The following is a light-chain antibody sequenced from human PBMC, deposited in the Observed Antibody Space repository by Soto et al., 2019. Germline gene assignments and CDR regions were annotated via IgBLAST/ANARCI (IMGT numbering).Light chain of an antibody. V-gene: IGLV2-14*01. CDR1: SSDVGGYNY. CDR3: SSYTSSSTLVV. J-gene: IGLJ2*01. Sequence: QSALTQPASVSGSPGQSITLSCTGTSSDVGGYNYVYWYQQHPGKAPKLMIYEVSNRPSGVSNRFSGSKSGNTASLTISGLQAEDEADYYCSSYTSSSTLVVFGGGTKLTVL. CDR2: EVS.